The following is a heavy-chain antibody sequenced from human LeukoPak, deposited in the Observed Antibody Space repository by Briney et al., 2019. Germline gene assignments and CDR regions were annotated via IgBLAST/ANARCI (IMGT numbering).Heavy chain of an antibody. CDR2: IYYSGTT. CDR3: ARNFSSGWFDY. D-gene: IGHD6-19*01. CDR1: GGSISSSNYY. Sequence: SETLSLTCTVSGGSISSSNYYWGWIRQPPGKGLEWIGRIYYSGTTSYNPSPKSRVTISVDTSKNQFSLKLSSVTAADTAVYYCARNFSSGWFDYWGQGTLVTVSS. J-gene: IGHJ4*02. V-gene: IGHV4-39*07.